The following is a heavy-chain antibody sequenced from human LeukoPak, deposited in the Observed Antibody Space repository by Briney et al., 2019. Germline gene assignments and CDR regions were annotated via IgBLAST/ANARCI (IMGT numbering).Heavy chain of an antibody. J-gene: IGHJ5*02. CDR1: GYTFTSYD. CDR3: ARGGGSCFLNPLCSYNWFDP. V-gene: IGHV1-8*03. Sequence: ASVKVSCKASGYTFTSYDINWVRQATGQGLEWMGWMNPNSGNTGYAQKFQGRVTITRNTSISTAYMELSSLRSEDTAVYYCARGGGSCFLNPLCSYNWFDPWGQGTLVTVSS. D-gene: IGHD2-15*01. CDR2: MNPNSGNT.